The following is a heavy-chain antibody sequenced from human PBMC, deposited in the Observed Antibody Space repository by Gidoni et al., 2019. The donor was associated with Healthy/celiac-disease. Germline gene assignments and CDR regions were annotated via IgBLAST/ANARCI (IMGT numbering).Heavy chain of an antibody. Sequence: QVQLVQSGAEVKKPGASVQVSCKASGYTFTSYYMHWVRQAPGQGLEWMGIINPSVGSTSYAQKFQGRVTMTRDTSTSTVDMELSSLRSEDTAVYYCARDNRPLYYFDYWGQGTLVTVSS. CDR2: INPSVGST. J-gene: IGHJ4*02. CDR3: ARDNRPLYYFDY. D-gene: IGHD2-21*02. V-gene: IGHV1-46*01. CDR1: GYTFTSYY.